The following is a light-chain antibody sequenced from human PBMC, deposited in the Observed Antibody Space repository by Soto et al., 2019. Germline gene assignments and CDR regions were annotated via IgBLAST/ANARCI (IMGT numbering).Light chain of an antibody. J-gene: IGLJ2*01. Sequence: QSALTQPASVSGSPGQSIAISCTGTSSDIGGYNYVSWYQHHPGKAPKFIIYDVNNRPSGVSDRFSGSKSGNTASLTISGLQAEDEADYYCSSYTSTSTRVVFGGGTKGTVL. CDR3: SSYTSTSTRVV. CDR1: SSDIGGYNY. CDR2: DVN. V-gene: IGLV2-14*03.